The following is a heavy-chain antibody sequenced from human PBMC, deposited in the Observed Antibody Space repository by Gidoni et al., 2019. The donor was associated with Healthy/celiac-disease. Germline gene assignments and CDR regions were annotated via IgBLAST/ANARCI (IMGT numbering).Heavy chain of an antibody. J-gene: IGHJ4*02. CDR2: SSGSGGST. CDR1: GFTFSSYA. CDR3: AKGGDSHKYCSGGSGYPGY. D-gene: IGHD2-15*01. V-gene: IGHV3-23*01. Sequence: EVQLLESGGGLVQPGGSLSISCAASGFTFSSYAMSWVRQAPGKGLEWVSASSGSGGSTYYADSVKGRFTISRDNSKNTLYLQMNSLRAEDTAVYYCAKGGDSHKYCSGGSGYPGYWGQGTLVTVSS.